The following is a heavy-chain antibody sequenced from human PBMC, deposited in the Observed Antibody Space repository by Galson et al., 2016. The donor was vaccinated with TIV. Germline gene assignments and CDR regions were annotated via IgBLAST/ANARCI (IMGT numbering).Heavy chain of an antibody. D-gene: IGHD2-2*01. CDR2: IWYDGSNK. V-gene: IGHV3-33*01. J-gene: IGHJ6*02. CDR3: AREGVGYCSSTSCPYYGLDV. CDR1: GFTFSTYA. Sequence: SLRLSCAASGFTFSTYAMHWVRQAPGKGLEWVAIIWYDGSNKYYADSVRGRFTISRGNSKNTLYLQMNSLRAEDTAVYSCAREGVGYCSSTSCPYYGLDVWGQGTTVTVSS.